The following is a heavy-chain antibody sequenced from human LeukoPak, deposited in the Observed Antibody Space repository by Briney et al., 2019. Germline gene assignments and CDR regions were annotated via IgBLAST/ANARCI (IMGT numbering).Heavy chain of an antibody. CDR2: IYTSGST. Sequence: SETPSLTCTVSGGSISSYYWSWIRQPAGKGLEWIGRIYTSGSTNYNPSLKSRVTMSVDTSKNQFSLKLSSVTAADTAVYYCASNIVVVPAATYAFDIWGQGTMVTVSS. CDR1: GGSISSYY. D-gene: IGHD2-2*01. V-gene: IGHV4-4*07. J-gene: IGHJ3*02. CDR3: ASNIVVVPAATYAFDI.